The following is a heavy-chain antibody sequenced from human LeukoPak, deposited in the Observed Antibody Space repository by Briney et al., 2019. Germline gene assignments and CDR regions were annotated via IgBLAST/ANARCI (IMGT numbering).Heavy chain of an antibody. CDR2: IYRDGNT. D-gene: IGHD3-22*01. J-gene: IGHJ4*02. CDR1: GLIVSTNY. CDR3: ARFIDSSGSLDY. Sequence: GGSLRLSCAASGLIVSTNYMSWVRQAPGKGLEWVSVIYRDGNTYYADSVKGRFTISRDNSKNTLYLQMNSVRAEDTAVYYCARFIDSSGSLDYWGQGTLVTVSS. V-gene: IGHV3-66*01.